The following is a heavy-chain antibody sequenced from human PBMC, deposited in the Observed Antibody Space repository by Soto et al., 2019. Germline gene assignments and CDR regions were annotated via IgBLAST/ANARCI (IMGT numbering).Heavy chain of an antibody. CDR1: GFTFSSYW. CDR2: IKQDGSEE. D-gene: IGHD3-10*01. CDR3: ARIASSGRGWDV. J-gene: IGHJ6*02. Sequence: EVQLVESGGGLVQPGGSLRLSCVDSGFTFSSYWMSWVRQAPVKGLEWVGNIKQDGSEENYVDSVKGRFTISRDNAKNSMYLQMNGRRAEDTGVYYCARIASSGRGWDVWGQGTTVVVSS. V-gene: IGHV3-7*01.